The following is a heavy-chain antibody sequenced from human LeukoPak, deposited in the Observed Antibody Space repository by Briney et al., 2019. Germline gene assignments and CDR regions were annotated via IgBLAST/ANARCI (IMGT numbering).Heavy chain of an antibody. CDR1: GFTFSSYS. Sequence: GGSLGLSCAASGFTFSSYSMNWVRQAPGKGLEWVSSISSSSSYIYYADSVKGRFTISRDNAKNSLYLQMNSPRAEDTAVYYCARLGNSSSWDYWGQGTLVTVSS. CDR3: ARLGNSSSWDY. D-gene: IGHD6-13*01. CDR2: ISSSSSYI. V-gene: IGHV3-21*01. J-gene: IGHJ4*02.